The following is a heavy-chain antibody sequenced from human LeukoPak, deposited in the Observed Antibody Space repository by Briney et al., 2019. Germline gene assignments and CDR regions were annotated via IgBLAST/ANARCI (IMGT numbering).Heavy chain of an antibody. CDR1: GGSFSGYY. CDR3: ARGRQQLVLHYYYYMDV. J-gene: IGHJ6*03. V-gene: IGHV4-34*01. D-gene: IGHD6-13*01. CDR2: INHSGST. Sequence: PSETLSLTCAVYGGSFSGYYWSWIRQPPGKGLEWIGEINHSGSTNYNPSLKSRVTISVDTSKNQFSLKLSSVTAADTAVYYCARGRQQLVLHYYYYMDVWGKGTTVTVSS.